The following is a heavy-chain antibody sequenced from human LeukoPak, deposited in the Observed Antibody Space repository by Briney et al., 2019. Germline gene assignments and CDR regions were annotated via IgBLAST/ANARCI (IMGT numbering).Heavy chain of an antibody. CDR1: GSSISSGGYY. CDR2: IYYSGST. CDR3: ARHGELTMTLNWFDP. Sequence: PSETLSLTCTVSGSSISSGGYYWSWIRQHPGKGLEWIGYIYYSGSTNYNPSLKSRVTISVDTSKNQFSLKLSSVTAADTAVYYCARHGELTMTLNWFDPWGQGTLVTVSS. V-gene: IGHV4-61*08. D-gene: IGHD3-22*01. J-gene: IGHJ5*02.